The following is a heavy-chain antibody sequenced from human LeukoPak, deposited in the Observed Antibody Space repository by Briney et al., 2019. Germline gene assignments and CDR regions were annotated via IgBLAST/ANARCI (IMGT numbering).Heavy chain of an antibody. CDR2: INPSGGSA. CDR3: ARGLAGAMNAFDI. D-gene: IGHD1-26*01. V-gene: IGHV1-46*01. CDR1: GYTFTSYY. J-gene: IGHJ3*02. Sequence: ASVKVSCKASGYTFTSYYTHWVRQAPGQGLEWMGIINPSGGSASYAQKFQGRVTMTRDMSTSTVYMELSSLRSEDTAVYYCARGLAGAMNAFDIWGQGTMVTVSS.